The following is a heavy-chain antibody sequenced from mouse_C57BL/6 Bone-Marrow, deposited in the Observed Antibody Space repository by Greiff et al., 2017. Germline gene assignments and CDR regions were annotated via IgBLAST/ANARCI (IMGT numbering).Heavy chain of an antibody. CDR1: GFNIKDYY. CDR3: ARSLLRAWFAY. V-gene: IGHV14-2*01. D-gene: IGHD1-1*01. J-gene: IGHJ3*01. CDR2: IDPEDGET. Sequence: EVKLMESGAELVKPGASVKLSCAASGFNIKDYYMHWVKQRTEQGLEWIGRIDPEDGETKYAPKFQGKATITADTSSNTAYLQLSSLTSEDTAVYYCARSLLRAWFAYWGQGTLVTVSA.